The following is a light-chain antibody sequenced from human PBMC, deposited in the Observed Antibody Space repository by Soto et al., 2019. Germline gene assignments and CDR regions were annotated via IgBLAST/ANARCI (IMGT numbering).Light chain of an antibody. CDR2: SNT. Sequence: QSVLTQPPSASGTPGQRVTISCSGSSANIGSNSANWYQQLPGTAPKLLIYSNTQWPSGIPHRFSGSKSGTSASLAISGLQSEDEADYDCAAWDDSLNGYVFGTGTKLTVL. CDR3: AAWDDSLNGYV. V-gene: IGLV1-44*01. CDR1: SANIGSNS. J-gene: IGLJ1*01.